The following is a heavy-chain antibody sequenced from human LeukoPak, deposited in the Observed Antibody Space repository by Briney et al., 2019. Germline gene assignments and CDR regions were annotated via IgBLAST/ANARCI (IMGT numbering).Heavy chain of an antibody. CDR3: ARVLRSHGDLFDY. CDR1: GFTFSSYW. Sequence: GGSLRLSCAASGFTFSSYWMHWGRQAPVKGLVWVSRINTDGSSTSYADSVKGRFTISRDNAKNTLYLQMNSLRAEDTAVYYCARVLRSHGDLFDYWGQGTLVTVSS. J-gene: IGHJ4*02. V-gene: IGHV3-74*01. D-gene: IGHD4-17*01. CDR2: INTDGSST.